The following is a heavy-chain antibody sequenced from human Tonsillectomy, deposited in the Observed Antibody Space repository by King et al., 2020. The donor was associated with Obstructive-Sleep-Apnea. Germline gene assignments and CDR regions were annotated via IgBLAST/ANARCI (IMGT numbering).Heavy chain of an antibody. Sequence: VQLQESGPGLVKPSQTLSLTCTVSGGSISSGGYYWSWIRQHPGKGLEWIGDIYYSGSTYYNPSLKSRVTISLDTSKNQFSLNLSSVTAADTAVYYCARDTNYDSTGYPYYYGMDVWGQGTTVTVSS. CDR3: ARDTNYDSTGYPYYYGMDV. CDR2: IYYSGST. V-gene: IGHV4-31*03. D-gene: IGHD3-22*01. CDR1: GGSISSGGYY. J-gene: IGHJ6*02.